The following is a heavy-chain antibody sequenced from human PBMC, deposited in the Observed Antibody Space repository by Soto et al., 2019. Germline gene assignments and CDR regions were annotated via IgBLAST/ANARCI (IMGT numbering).Heavy chain of an antibody. D-gene: IGHD2-2*01. V-gene: IGHV3-21*01. CDR3: ARDPPYCTSTSCYFDY. Sequence: EVQLVESGGGLVKSGGSLRLSCAASGFIFSSYSMNWVRQAPGKGLEWVSSVTSSSNYIYYADSLNGRFTISRDNAKNSLYLQMNSLRAEDTAVYYCARDPPYCTSTSCYFDYWGQGTLVTVSS. CDR2: VTSSSNYI. J-gene: IGHJ4*02. CDR1: GFIFSSYS.